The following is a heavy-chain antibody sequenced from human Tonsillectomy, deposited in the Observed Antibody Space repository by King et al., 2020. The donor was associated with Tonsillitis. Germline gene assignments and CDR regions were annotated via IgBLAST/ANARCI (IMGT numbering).Heavy chain of an antibody. CDR1: GFSFSSYD. D-gene: IGHD2-21*01. CDR2: IGTPGDT. CDR3: ARASRAYCGGDCPIAY. J-gene: IGHJ4*02. V-gene: IGHV3-13*01. Sequence: DVQLVESGGGLVQPGGSLRLSCAASGFSFSSYDMHWVRQATGKGRQWVSSIGTPGDTYYAGSVKGRFTISRERAKNSLYLQMNSLRAGDTAVYYCARASRAYCGGDCPIAYGGQGTLVTVSA.